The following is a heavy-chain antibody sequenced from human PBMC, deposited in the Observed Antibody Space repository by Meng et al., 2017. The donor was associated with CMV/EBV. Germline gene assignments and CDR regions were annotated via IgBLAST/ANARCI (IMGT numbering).Heavy chain of an antibody. Sequence: SETLSLTCTVSGGSISSSSYYWGWIRQPPGKGLEWIGSIYYSGSTYYNPSLKSRVTISVDTSKNQFSLKLSSVTAADTAVYYCARGASSGYYYLDYWGQGTLVTVSS. V-gene: IGHV4-39*07. D-gene: IGHD3-22*01. CDR2: IYYSGST. CDR1: GGSISSSSYY. CDR3: ARGASSGYYYLDY. J-gene: IGHJ4*02.